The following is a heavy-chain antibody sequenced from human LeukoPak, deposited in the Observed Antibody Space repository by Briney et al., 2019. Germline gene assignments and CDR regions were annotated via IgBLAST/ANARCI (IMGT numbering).Heavy chain of an antibody. CDR1: GGSFSGYD. V-gene: IGHV4-34*01. J-gene: IGHJ4*02. CDR3: WGGGGPSRFTILDV. CDR2: INHSRST. D-gene: IGHD3-3*01. Sequence: SETLSLTCAVSGGSFSGYDLSWIRQPPGKGLEWIGGINHSRSTKYNPSLKSRGTILVDTSTNQCSLKLSTVTGADTAVYYCWGGGGPSRFTILDVWGQGTLVTVSS.